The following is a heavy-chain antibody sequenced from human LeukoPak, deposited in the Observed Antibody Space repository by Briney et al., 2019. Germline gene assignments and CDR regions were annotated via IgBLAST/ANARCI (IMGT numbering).Heavy chain of an antibody. V-gene: IGHV4-4*07. CDR3: AREPTSGREPTSGRPLDY. CDR1: GGSISGYF. Sequence: SETLSLTCTVSGGSISGYFWTWIRQPAGKGLEWIGRMYSTGSNNYNPSLKSRVTMSLDTSKNHFSLNLTSVTAADTAVYYCAREPTSGREPTSGRPLDYWGQGTLVTVSS. D-gene: IGHD5-12*01. J-gene: IGHJ4*02. CDR2: MYSTGSN.